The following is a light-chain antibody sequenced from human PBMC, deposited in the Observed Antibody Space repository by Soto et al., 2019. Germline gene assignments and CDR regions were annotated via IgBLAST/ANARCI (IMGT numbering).Light chain of an antibody. J-gene: IGKJ1*01. CDR3: QQRGNWPLT. CDR2: VAS. V-gene: IGKV3-11*01. Sequence: EIVLTQSPATLSLSPGERATLSCRASQSVSSYFAWYQQKPGHAPRLLIYVASNRATGIQARFSGSGSGTDFTLTISSLEPEDFAVYYCQQRGNWPLTFGQGTKVEIK. CDR1: QSVSSY.